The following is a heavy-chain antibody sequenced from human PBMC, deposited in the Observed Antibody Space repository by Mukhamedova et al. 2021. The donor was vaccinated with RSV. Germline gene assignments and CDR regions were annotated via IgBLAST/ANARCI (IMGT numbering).Heavy chain of an antibody. Sequence: WIGEINHSGSTNYNPSLKSRVTISVDTSKNQFSLKLSSVTAADTAVYYCARGWLLLHLRYWGQGTLVT. J-gene: IGHJ4*02. D-gene: IGHD3-22*01. CDR3: ARGWLLLHLRY. V-gene: IGHV4-34*01. CDR2: INHSGST.